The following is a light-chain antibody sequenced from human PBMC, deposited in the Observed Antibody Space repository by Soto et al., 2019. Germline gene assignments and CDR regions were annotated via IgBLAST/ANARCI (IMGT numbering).Light chain of an antibody. J-gene: IGLJ1*01. V-gene: IGLV2-14*03. CDR3: CSYAGSYTLV. Sequence: QSALTQPASVSGSPGQLITISCTGTSRDIGAYDYVSWYQQHPGQAPRLIIYDVTERPSGISDRFSGSRSGNTASLTISGLRPEDEADYYCCSYAGSYTLVFGTGTKLTVL. CDR1: SRDIGAYDY. CDR2: DVT.